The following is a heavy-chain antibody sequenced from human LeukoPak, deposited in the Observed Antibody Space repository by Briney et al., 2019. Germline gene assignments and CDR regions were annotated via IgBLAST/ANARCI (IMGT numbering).Heavy chain of an antibody. CDR1: GFIFSSYW. CDR2: IKQAGSEN. CDR3: ARVRGDYYD. V-gene: IGHV3-7*01. J-gene: IGHJ4*02. Sequence: GGSLRLSCAASGFIFSSYWMTWVRQAPGKGLEWVANIKQAGSENSYVDSVKGRFTISRDNGKNSLYLQINSLRVEDTAVYFCARVRGDYYDWGQGTLVTVSS. D-gene: IGHD3-10*01.